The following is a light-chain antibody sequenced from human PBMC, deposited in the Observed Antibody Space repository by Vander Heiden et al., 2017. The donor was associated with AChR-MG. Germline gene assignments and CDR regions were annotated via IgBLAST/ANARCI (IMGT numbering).Light chain of an antibody. CDR1: QSVSSN. Sequence: EIVMTQSPATLSVSPGERATLSCRANQSVSSNLAWYQQKPGQAPRLLIYGASIRATGIPARFSGSGSRTEFALTISSLQSEDFALYYCQQYNNWWTFGQGTKVQIK. CDR3: QQYNNWWT. CDR2: GAS. J-gene: IGKJ1*01. V-gene: IGKV3-15*01.